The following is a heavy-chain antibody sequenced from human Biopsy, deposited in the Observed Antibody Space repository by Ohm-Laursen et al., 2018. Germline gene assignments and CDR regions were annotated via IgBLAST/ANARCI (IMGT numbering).Heavy chain of an antibody. CDR1: GYTFTGYY. CDR2: INPKSGGT. CDR3: ARDRWPHVTLLGLVVFDF. Sequence: ASVKVSCKASGYTFTGYYLHWVRRAPGQGLEWMGWINPKSGGTHYLEKFRGRVTMTRDTSISTAYMEVSSLRSEDTAVYYCARDRWPHVTLLGLVVFDFWGQGTLVIVSS. V-gene: IGHV1-2*02. J-gene: IGHJ4*01. D-gene: IGHD3-3*01.